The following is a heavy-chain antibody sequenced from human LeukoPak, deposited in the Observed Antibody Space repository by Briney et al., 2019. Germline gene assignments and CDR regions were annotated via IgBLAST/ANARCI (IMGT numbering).Heavy chain of an antibody. D-gene: IGHD5-18*01. Sequence: KPGGSLRLSCAASGFTFSDYYMSWIRQAPGKGLEWVSYISSSSSYTNYADSVKGRFTISRDNSKNTLDLQMNSLRDEDTGVYYCARADGYSSWFVHWGQGTLVTVSS. J-gene: IGHJ5*02. CDR1: GFTFSDYY. CDR2: ISSSSSYT. CDR3: ARADGYSSWFVH. V-gene: IGHV3-11*05.